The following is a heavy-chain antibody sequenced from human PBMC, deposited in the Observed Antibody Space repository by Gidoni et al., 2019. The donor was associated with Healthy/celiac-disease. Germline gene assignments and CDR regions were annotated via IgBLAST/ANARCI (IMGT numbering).Heavy chain of an antibody. CDR1: GFTFSSYA. V-gene: IGHV3-23*01. CDR2: ISGSGGST. J-gene: IGHJ4*02. D-gene: IGHD3-22*01. CDR3: AKDSLYYYDSSGPPYYFDY. Sequence: EVQLLESGGGLVQPGGSLRLSCAASGFTFSSYAISWVRQAPGKGLEWVSAISGSGGSTYYADSVKGRFTISRDNSKNTLYLQMNSLRAEDTAVYYCAKDSLYYYDSSGPPYYFDYWGQGTLVTVSS.